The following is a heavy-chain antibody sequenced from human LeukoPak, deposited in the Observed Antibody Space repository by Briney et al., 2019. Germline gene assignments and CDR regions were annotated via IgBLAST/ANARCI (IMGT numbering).Heavy chain of an antibody. CDR3: ARDPGYCSGGSCYPNWFDP. CDR1: GYIFTSYN. J-gene: IGHJ5*02. CDR2: INSSGGST. Sequence: ASVKVSCKASGYIFTSYNMYWVRQAPGQGLEWMGIINSSGGSTNYAQKFQGRVTMTRDTSISTAYMELSRLRSDDTAVYYCARDPGYCSGGSCYPNWFDPWGQGTLVTVSS. V-gene: IGHV1-46*01. D-gene: IGHD2-15*01.